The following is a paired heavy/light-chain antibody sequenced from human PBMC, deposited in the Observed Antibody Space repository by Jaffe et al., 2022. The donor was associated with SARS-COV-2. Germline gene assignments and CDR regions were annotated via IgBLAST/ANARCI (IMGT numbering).Heavy chain of an antibody. J-gene: IGHJ5*02. CDR1: AYSISSGYY. Sequence: QVQLQESGPGLVKPSETLSLTCTVSAYSISSGYYWGWIRQPPGKGLEWIGTIYHSGSTYSNPSLKSRVTISVDTSKNQFSLKLSSVTAADTAVYYCVREPPPAWAGEWLDPWGQGTLVTVSS. D-gene: IGHD6-19*01. CDR2: IYHSGST. V-gene: IGHV4-38-2*02. CDR3: VREPPPAWAGEWLDP.
Light chain of an antibody. CDR3: QQRSTWPRT. CDR2: DAS. V-gene: IGKV3-11*01. J-gene: IGKJ1*01. Sequence: EIVLTQSPATLFLSPGERGTLSCRASQSISRYLVWYQQKPGQAPRLLIYDASNRATGIPARFRGSGSGTDFTLTISSLEPEDFAVYYCQQRSTWPRTFGQGTKVEIK. CDR1: QSISRY.